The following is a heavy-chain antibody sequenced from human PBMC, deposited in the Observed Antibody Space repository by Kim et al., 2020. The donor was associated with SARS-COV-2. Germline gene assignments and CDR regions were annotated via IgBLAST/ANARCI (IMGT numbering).Heavy chain of an antibody. CDR1: GLTFTTYA. V-gene: IGHV3-23*01. D-gene: IGHD2-15*01. CDR3: ANGAAPWV. J-gene: IGHJ4*02. CDR2: VSRFGNKT. Sequence: GGSLRLSCAASGLTFTTYAMSWVRQAPGKGLDWVAAVSRFGNKTYYAESVEGRFTISRDNSMNMVYLQMDSLRADDTAIYYCANGAAPWVWGQGTLVTVSS.